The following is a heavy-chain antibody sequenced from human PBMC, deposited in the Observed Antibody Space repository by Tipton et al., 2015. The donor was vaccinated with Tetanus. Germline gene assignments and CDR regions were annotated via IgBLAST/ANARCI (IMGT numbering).Heavy chain of an antibody. V-gene: IGHV4-59*01. CDR2: IYDSGTINT. D-gene: IGHD3-10*01. Sequence: TLSLTCNVSGASIRSNYWTWIRQPPGKGLEWIGYIYDSGTINTKYNPSLRGRVAISIDTSKKQFSLKMTSVTPADTAVYYCARFGTVFLRFGELSGYYSVDVWGQGTTVTVSS. CDR1: GASIRSNY. CDR3: ARFGTVFLRFGELSGYYSVDV. J-gene: IGHJ6*03.